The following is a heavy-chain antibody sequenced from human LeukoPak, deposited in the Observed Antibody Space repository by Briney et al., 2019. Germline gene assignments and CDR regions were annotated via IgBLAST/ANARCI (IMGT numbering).Heavy chain of an antibody. J-gene: IGHJ4*02. CDR2: IYYSGST. V-gene: IGHV4-39*07. D-gene: IGHD5-24*01. Sequence: SETLSLTCTVSGGSISSSSYYWGWIRQPPGKGLEWIGSIYYSGSTYYNPSLKSRVTISVDTSKNQFSLKLRSVTAADTAVYYCARSRDGYNYYFDYWGQGTLVTVSS. CDR1: GGSISSSSYY. CDR3: ARSRDGYNYYFDY.